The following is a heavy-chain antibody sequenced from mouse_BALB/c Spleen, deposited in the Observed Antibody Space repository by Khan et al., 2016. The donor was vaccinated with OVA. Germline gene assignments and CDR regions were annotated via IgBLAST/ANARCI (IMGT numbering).Heavy chain of an antibody. CDR1: GYTFTSYW. CDR2: IAPGSGST. Sequence: DLVKPGASVKLSCKASGYTFTSYWINWIKQRPGQGLEWIGRIAPGSGSTYYNEMFKGKATLTVDTSSSTAYIQLSSLSSEDSAVYFCARANYYGRSWYAMDYWGQGTSVTVSS. J-gene: IGHJ4*01. CDR3: ARANYYGRSWYAMDY. D-gene: IGHD1-1*01. V-gene: IGHV1S41*01.